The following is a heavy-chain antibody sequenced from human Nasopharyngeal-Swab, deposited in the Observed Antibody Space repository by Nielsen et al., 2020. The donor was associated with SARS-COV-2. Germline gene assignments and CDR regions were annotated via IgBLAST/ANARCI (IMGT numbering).Heavy chain of an antibody. CDR2: INWDDHK. J-gene: IGHJ6*02. V-gene: IGHV2-70*01. D-gene: IGHD3-10*01. CDR3: ARMYSTGYYYYGMDV. Sequence: SGPTLVKPTQTLTLTCTFSGFPLSASGMCVTWIRQTPGKALEWLALINWDDHKYYSTSLRTRLNISKDTSKNQVVLTMTNMDPVDTGTYYCARMYSTGYYYYGMDVRGQGTTVTVSS. CDR1: GFPLSASGMC.